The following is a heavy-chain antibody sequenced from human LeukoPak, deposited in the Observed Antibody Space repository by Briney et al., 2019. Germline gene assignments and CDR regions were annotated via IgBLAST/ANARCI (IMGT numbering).Heavy chain of an antibody. CDR3: AREQYYYDSSGRDY. CDR2: ISSSSSTI. D-gene: IGHD3-22*01. Sequence: GGSLRLSCAASGFTFSSYSMNWVRQAPGKGLEWVSYISSSSSTIYYADSVKGRFTISRDNAKNSLDLQMNSLRAEDTAVYYCAREQYYYDSSGRDYWGQGTLVTVSS. CDR1: GFTFSSYS. J-gene: IGHJ4*02. V-gene: IGHV3-48*01.